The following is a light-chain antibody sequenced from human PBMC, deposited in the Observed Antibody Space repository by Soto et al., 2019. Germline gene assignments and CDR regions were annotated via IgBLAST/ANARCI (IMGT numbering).Light chain of an antibody. CDR3: QQYASSKRP. J-gene: IGKJ1*01. V-gene: IGKV4-1*01. CDR2: YAS. Sequence: SIAVSAAGRATISWAYSLRALYSSNIKNSLAWYQQKPGQPPTLLFYYASTRASGVPARFSGSGSGTDFTLTISSLQPEDVAVYYCQQYASSKRPFGQGTEVDIK. CDR1: LRALYSSNIKNS.